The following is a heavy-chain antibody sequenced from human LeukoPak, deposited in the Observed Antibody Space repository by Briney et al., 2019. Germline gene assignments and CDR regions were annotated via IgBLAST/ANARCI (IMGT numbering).Heavy chain of an antibody. CDR1: GFTFSSYW. CDR2: IASDGSST. V-gene: IGHV3-74*01. J-gene: IGHJ4*02. D-gene: IGHD4-23*01. CDR3: ARGRPHGNDY. Sequence: GGSLRLSCAASGFTFSSYWMNWVRQAPGKGLVWVSRIASDGSSTTYADSVKGRFSISRDDAKNTLYLQMNSLRVEDTAVYYCARGRPHGNDYWGQGTLVTVSS.